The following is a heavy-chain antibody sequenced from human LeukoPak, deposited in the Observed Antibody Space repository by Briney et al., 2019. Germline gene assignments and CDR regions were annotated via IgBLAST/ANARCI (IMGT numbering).Heavy chain of an antibody. CDR3: ARDAAIYDSGAYYYLW. J-gene: IGHJ4*02. CDR1: GGTFSRYA. V-gene: IGHV1-69*01. CDR2: ITPIFGTA. D-gene: IGHD3-22*01. Sequence: SVKVSCKASGGTFSRYAISWLRQAPGQGLEWMGGITPIFGTANYAQKFQGRVTITADESTRTAYMELRSLKSEDTAVYYCARDAAIYDSGAYYYLWWGQGTLVTVSS.